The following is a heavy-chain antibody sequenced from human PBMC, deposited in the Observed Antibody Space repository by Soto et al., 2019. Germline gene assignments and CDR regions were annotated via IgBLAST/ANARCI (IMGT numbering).Heavy chain of an antibody. CDR1: VGSFTINNW. CDR3: ASRDPGTSVDY. J-gene: IGHJ4*02. V-gene: IGHV4-4*02. Sequence: PSETLALTCAVSVGSFTINNWWTWFRQPPGQGLEWIGEIYRTGSTNYNPSLKSRVTISLDKSENQFSLKVTSLTAADTAVYYCASRDPGTSVDYWGQGTLVTVSS. CDR2: IYRTGST. D-gene: IGHD1-7*01.